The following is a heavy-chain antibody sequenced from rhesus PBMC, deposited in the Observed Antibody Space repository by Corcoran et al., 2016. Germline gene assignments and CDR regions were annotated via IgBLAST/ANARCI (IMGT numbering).Heavy chain of an antibody. CDR2: FIPLVGIK. Sequence: QVQLVQSGAEVKKPGASVKVSCKASGFTFGSYAISWVRQAPGQGLEWMGLFIPLVGIKNYAKKFHGRVTVTADTSTSTAYMELSSLRSEDTAVYYCALECTGSGCYAAFDYWGQGVLVTVSS. CDR1: GFTFGSYA. V-gene: IGHV1-198*02. CDR3: ALECTGSGCYAAFDY. J-gene: IGHJ4*01. D-gene: IGHD2-21*01.